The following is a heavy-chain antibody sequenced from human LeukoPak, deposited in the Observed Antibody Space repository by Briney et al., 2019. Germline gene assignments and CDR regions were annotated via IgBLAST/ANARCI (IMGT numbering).Heavy chain of an antibody. Sequence: GGSLRLSCAASGFTFSSYAMSWVRQAPGKGLEWVSAISGSGGSTYYADSVKGRFTVSRDNSQNTLYVQMNSLRAEDTAVYYCAKDSTNWFYFDYWGRGTLVTVSS. CDR3: AKDSTNWFYFDY. D-gene: IGHD1-1*01. CDR1: GFTFSSYA. J-gene: IGHJ4*02. CDR2: ISGSGGST. V-gene: IGHV3-23*01.